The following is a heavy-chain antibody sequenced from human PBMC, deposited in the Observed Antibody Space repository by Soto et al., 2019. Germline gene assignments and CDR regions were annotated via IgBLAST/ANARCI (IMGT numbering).Heavy chain of an antibody. V-gene: IGHV5-51*01. J-gene: IGHJ4*02. CDR3: STLPRNRRGLPFNC. CDR2: VYPGDSDV. D-gene: IGHD2-15*01. Sequence: PGESLKISCKGSAYSFSSYWIAWVRQMPGKGLEWMGIVYPGDSDVRYSPSFQGQVTISRDDFRGVAYLQMDSLRSEDTGTYYCSTLPRNRRGLPFNCWGQGTQVTVSS. CDR1: AYSFSSYW.